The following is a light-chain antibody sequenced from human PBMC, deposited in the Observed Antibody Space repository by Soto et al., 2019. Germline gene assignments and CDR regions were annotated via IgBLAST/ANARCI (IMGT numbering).Light chain of an antibody. Sequence: QSVLTQPPSASGTPGQRVTISCSGSSSNIGSNTVNWYQQRPGTAPKLLISFNNHRPSGVPDRFSGSKAGTSASLAISGLQSADEADYSCAAWDDRLNGVLFGGGTKLTVL. V-gene: IGLV1-44*01. CDR3: AAWDDRLNGVL. J-gene: IGLJ2*01. CDR1: SSNIGSNT. CDR2: FNN.